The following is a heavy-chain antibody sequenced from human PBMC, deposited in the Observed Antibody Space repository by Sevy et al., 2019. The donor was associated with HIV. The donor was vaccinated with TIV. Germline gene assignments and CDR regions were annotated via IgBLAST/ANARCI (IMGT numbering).Heavy chain of an antibody. J-gene: IGHJ5*02. Sequence: ASVKVSCKASGYTFTSHGFSWVRQAPGQGLEWMGWINSYNHNTYYAQKLRGRVSMTTDTSTSTAYMELRSLRADDTAVYYCAREQGEAALDPWGQGTLVTVSS. CDR3: AREQGEAALDP. V-gene: IGHV1-18*01. D-gene: IGHD6-25*01. CDR1: GYTFTSHG. CDR2: INSYNHNT.